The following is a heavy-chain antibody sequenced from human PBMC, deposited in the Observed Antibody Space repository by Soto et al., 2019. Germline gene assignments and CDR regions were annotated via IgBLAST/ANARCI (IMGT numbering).Heavy chain of an antibody. CDR1: GFTFSDHF. CDR3: GRGGALWFGARAETENWFDP. Sequence: EVHLVESGGDLVQPGGSLRLSCAASGFTFSDHFMDWVRQVPGKGLEWVGRIRDRANGYTTEYAASVKGRFSISRDDSENSLYLQRNSLRGADSAVYYCGRGGALWFGARAETENWFDPWGQGTLVTVSS. D-gene: IGHD3-10*01. J-gene: IGHJ5*02. V-gene: IGHV3-72*01. CDR2: IRDRANGYTT.